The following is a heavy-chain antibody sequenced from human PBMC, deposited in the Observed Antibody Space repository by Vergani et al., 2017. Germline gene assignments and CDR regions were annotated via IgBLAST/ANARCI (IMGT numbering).Heavy chain of an antibody. J-gene: IGHJ6*02. CDR2: IKNDGGKS. D-gene: IGHD4-17*01. Sequence: DVQLLQSGGDLVQPGGSLKLSCVASGVTFSTHAMSWVRQTPGKGLEWVSTIKNDGGKSHYADFVKGRFAISRDNSRNTLYLQMNSLRVEDTAVYYCATPQTVTTGGMEVWGQGTTVIVSS. CDR1: GVTFSTHA. CDR3: ATPQTVTTGGMEV. V-gene: IGHV3-23*01.